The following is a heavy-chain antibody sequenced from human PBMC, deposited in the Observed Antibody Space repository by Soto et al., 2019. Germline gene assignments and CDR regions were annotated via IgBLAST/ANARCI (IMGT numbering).Heavy chain of an antibody. CDR3: ARDGRGSGSYRPYYYGMDV. CDR2: ISAYNGNT. V-gene: IGHV1-18*01. D-gene: IGHD3-10*01. Sequence: ASVKVSCKASGYTFTSYGISWVRQAPGQGLEWMGWISAYNGNTNYAQKLQGRVTMTTDTSTSTAYMELRSLRSDDTAVYYCARDGRGSGSYRPYYYGMDVWGQGTTVTAP. CDR1: GYTFTSYG. J-gene: IGHJ6*02.